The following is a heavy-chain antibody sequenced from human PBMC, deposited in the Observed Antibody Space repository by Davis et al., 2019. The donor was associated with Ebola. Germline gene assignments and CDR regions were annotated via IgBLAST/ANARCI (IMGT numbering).Heavy chain of an antibody. CDR2: LNPNSGNA. Sequence: AASVKVSCKASGYRFPNYDINWIRQAPRQGLEWIGRLNPNSGNAAYAPKFQGRVTMTRATAISTAYMELSSLSSDDTAVYFCARAQGLSHDYYISHDTWGQGTQVTVSS. J-gene: IGHJ5*02. D-gene: IGHD3-10*01. CDR3: ARAQGLSHDYYISHDT. CDR1: GYRFPNYD. V-gene: IGHV1-8*01.